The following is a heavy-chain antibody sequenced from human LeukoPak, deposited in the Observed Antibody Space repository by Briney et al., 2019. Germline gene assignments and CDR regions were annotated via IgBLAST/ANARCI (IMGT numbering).Heavy chain of an antibody. Sequence: PGGSLRLFCAASGFTFSSYWMHWVRQAPGKGLVWVSRIYSDGNTTNYADSVKGRFTISRDNAKNTLYLQMNSLRAEDTAVYYCARDQGSTSRGIDYWGQGTLVTVSS. CDR1: GFTFSSYW. CDR2: IYSDGNTT. D-gene: IGHD2-2*01. CDR3: ARDQGSTSRGIDY. V-gene: IGHV3-74*01. J-gene: IGHJ4*02.